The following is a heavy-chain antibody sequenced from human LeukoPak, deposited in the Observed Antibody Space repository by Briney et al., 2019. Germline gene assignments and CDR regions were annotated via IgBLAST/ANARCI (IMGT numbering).Heavy chain of an antibody. CDR3: ARTEYGSGSLPRIDY. CDR2: ARGDGAGT. J-gene: IGHJ4*02. Sequence: SVTCTCEPYAFTFNSFALIWLPHAPGHGWKGVSLARGDGAGTYYADSVKVRFSISRNNAKNTLYLQMNSLRAEDTAVYDCARTEYGSGSLPRIDYLGQGTLVTVSS. CDR1: AFTFNSFA. D-gene: IGHD3-10*01. V-gene: IGHV3-23*01.